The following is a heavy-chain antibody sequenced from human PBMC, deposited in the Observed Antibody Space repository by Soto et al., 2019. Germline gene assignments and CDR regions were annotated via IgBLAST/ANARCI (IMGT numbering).Heavy chain of an antibody. D-gene: IGHD3-22*01. CDR3: AKDHFRPYDSSGYPEPYYFDY. CDR2: ISYDGSNK. CDR1: GFTFSSYG. V-gene: IGHV3-30*18. Sequence: PGGSLRLSCAASGFTFSSYGMHWVRQAPGKGLEWVAVISYDGSNKYYADSVKGRFTISRDNSKNTLYLQMNSLRAEDTAVYYCAKDHFRPYDSSGYPEPYYFDYWGQGTLVTVS. J-gene: IGHJ4*02.